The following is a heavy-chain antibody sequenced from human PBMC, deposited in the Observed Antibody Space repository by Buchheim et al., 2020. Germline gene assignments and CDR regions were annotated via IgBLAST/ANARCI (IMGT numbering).Heavy chain of an antibody. CDR2: VSHSGTT. J-gene: IGHJ5*02. CDR3: AREQGSITSPPYIWFDP. Sequence: QVHLQESGPRLVKPSGTLSLTCAVSGASISSTNWWSWVRQPPGKGLEWIGEVSHSGTTTYNPSLKSRVTISVDKSKNQFSLRMNPVTAADTAVYYCAREQGSITSPPYIWFDPWGQGTL. V-gene: IGHV4-4*02. D-gene: IGHD1-26*01. CDR1: GASISSTNW.